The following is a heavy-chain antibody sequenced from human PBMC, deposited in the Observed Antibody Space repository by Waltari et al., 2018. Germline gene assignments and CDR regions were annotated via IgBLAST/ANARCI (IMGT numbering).Heavy chain of an antibody. Sequence: QVQLVESGGGVVQPGRSLRLSCAASGFTFSSYGMHWVRQAPGKGLEWVAVISYDGSNKYYADSVKGRFTISRDNSKNTLYLQMNSLRAEDTAVYYCAKSEESYYGGDYWGQGTLVTVSS. CDR2: ISYDGSNK. CDR3: AKSEESYYGGDY. CDR1: GFTFSSYG. V-gene: IGHV3-30*18. J-gene: IGHJ4*02. D-gene: IGHD1-26*01.